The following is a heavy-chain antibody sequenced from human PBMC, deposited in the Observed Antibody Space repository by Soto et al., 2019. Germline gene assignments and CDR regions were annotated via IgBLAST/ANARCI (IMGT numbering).Heavy chain of an antibody. CDR1: GFTFSSFG. V-gene: IGHV3-48*02. CDR3: AIDPHGIIDFDY. Sequence: GGSLRLSCAVSGFTFSSFGMNWVRQAPGKGLEWISYITSDSSTRHYADFVKGRFTISRDNAKNSLYLQMNSLRDEDTAVYFCAIDPHGIIDFDYWGKGTHVTVSS. D-gene: IGHD3-10*01. CDR2: ITSDSSTR. J-gene: IGHJ4*02.